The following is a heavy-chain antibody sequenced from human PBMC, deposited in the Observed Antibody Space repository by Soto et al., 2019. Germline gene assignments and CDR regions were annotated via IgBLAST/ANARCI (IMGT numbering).Heavy chain of an antibody. Sequence: GGSLRLSCVASGFTFSSHGMHWVRQAPGKGLEWVAVISHDGTKKYYADPVKGRFTISRDNSKNTLYLQMNSLKTEDTAFYYCANFYSSGWYYCGRGTLVTVSS. CDR1: GFTFSSHG. CDR3: ANFYSSGWYY. D-gene: IGHD6-19*01. J-gene: IGHJ4*02. CDR2: ISHDGTKK. V-gene: IGHV3-30*18.